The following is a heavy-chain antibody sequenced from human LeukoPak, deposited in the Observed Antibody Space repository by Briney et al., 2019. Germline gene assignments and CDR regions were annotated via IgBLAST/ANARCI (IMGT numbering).Heavy chain of an antibody. D-gene: IGHD6-19*01. J-gene: IGHJ4*02. CDR3: AREAAVAGNFDY. CDR1: GGSISSSSYY. V-gene: IGHV4-39*02. Sequence: TSETLPLTCTVSGGSISSSSYYWGWIRQPPGKGLEWIGSIYYDGSTYYNPSLKSRVTISVDTSKNQFSLKLSSVTAADTAVYYCAREAAVAGNFDYWGQGTLVTVSS. CDR2: IYYDGST.